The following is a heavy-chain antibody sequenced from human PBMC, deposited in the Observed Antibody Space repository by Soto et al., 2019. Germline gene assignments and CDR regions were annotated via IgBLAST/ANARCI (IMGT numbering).Heavy chain of an antibody. CDR2: IYYSGST. CDR3: AKDYSSSSWYVLGY. Sequence: SETLSLTCTVSGGSISSGGYYWSWIRQHPGKGLEWIGYIYYSGSTYYNPSLKSRVTISVDTSKNQFSLKLSSVTAADTAVYYCAKDYSSSSWYVLGYWGQGTLVTVSS. J-gene: IGHJ4*02. D-gene: IGHD6-13*01. CDR1: GGSISSGGYY. V-gene: IGHV4-31*03.